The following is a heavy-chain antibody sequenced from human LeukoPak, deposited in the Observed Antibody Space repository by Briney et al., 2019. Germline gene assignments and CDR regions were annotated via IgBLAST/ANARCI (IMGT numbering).Heavy chain of an antibody. CDR2: ISSSMSTI. V-gene: IGHV3-48*01. Sequence: GGSLRLSCAAFGFTFSSYELNWVRQAPGKGLEWVSYISSSMSTIYYADSVKGRFTISRDNAKNSLYLQMNSLRAEDTAVYYCARASGSYQTYDYWGQGTLVTVSS. J-gene: IGHJ4*02. CDR1: GFTFSSYE. D-gene: IGHD1-26*01. CDR3: ARASGSYQTYDY.